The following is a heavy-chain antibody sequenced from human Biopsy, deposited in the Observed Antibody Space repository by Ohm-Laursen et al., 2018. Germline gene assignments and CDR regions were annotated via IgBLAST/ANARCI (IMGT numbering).Heavy chain of an antibody. CDR3: ATKLTGYFHH. D-gene: IGHD3-9*01. CDR1: GGTFSNYG. Sequence: SVKVSCKVPGGTFSNYGVNWVRQAPGQGLEWLGGNIPILGTGNYAQKFQDRVTVAADTSTSTATMELRSLRSDDTAVYYCATKLTGYFHHWGQGTLDIVSS. J-gene: IGHJ1*01. CDR2: NIPILGTG. V-gene: IGHV1-69*06.